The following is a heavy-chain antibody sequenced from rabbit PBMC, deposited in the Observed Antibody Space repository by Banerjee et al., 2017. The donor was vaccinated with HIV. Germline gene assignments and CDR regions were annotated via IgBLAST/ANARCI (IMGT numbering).Heavy chain of an antibody. CDR3: ARDLAGVTGWNFNL. J-gene: IGHJ4*01. CDR1: GFYLSSRYW. CDR2: IATGSGSI. D-gene: IGHD4-1*01. V-gene: IGHV1S45*01. Sequence: QEQLEESGGDLVKPEGSLTLTCTASGFYLSSRYWICWVRQAPGKGLEWIACIATGSGSINYASWAKGRFTISKTSSTVTLQMTSLTAADTATYFCARDLAGVTGWNFNLWGP.